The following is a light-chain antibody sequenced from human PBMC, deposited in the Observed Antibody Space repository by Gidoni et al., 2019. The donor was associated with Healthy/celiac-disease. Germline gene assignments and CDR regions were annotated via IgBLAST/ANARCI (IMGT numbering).Light chain of an antibody. V-gene: IGKV2-40*01. CDR3: MQRIEFPVT. CDR1: QSLLDSDDGNTY. J-gene: IGKJ4*01. CDR2: PLS. Sequence: MVMTQTPLSLPVTPGEPAAISCRASQSLLDSDDGNTYLDWYLQKPGQSPQLLIYPLSYRASGVPDRFSGSGSCTDFTLKISRVEAEDVGVYHCMQRIEFPVTFGGGTKVEIK.